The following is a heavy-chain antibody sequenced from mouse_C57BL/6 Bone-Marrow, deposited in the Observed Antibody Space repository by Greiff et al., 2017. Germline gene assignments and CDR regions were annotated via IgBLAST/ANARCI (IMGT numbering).Heavy chain of an antibody. CDR2: IYPTSGRT. J-gene: IGHJ2*01. CDR3: GRSGPLGRSLDY. CDR1: GYTFTSYW. D-gene: IGHD4-1*01. V-gene: IGHV1-55*01. Sequence: VQLQQPGAELVKPGASVKMSCKASGYTFTSYWITWVKQRPGQGLEWIGDIYPTSGRTNYNEKFKSKAILTVDTSSNTAYMQLSSLTSEDAAVFYCGRSGPLGRSLDYWGQGTTLTVSS.